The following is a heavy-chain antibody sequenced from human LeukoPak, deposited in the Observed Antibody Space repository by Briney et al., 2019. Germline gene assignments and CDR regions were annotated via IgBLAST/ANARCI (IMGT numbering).Heavy chain of an antibody. CDR1: GGSFSGYY. V-gene: IGHV4-34*01. J-gene: IGHJ4*02. CDR2: INHSGST. D-gene: IGHD5/OR15-5a*01. Sequence: SETLSLTCAVYGGSFSGYYWSWIRQPPGKGLEWIGEINHSGSTNYNPSLKSRVTISVDTSKNQFSLKLGPVTAADTAVYYCARSRPYSVRHDYWGQGTLVTVSS. CDR3: ARSRPYSVRHDY.